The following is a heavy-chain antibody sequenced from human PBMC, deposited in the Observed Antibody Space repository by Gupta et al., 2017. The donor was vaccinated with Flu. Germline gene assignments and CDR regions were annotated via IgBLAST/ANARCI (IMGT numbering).Heavy chain of an antibody. CDR1: GYSFTSYW. CDR3: ARHDRNPNLNYYYYGMDV. D-gene: IGHD1-1*01. Sequence: EVQLVQSGAEVKKPGESLRISCKGSGYSFTSYWISWVRQMPGKGLEWMGRIDPSDSYTNYSPSFQGHVTISADKSISTAYLQWSSLKASDTAMYYCARHDRNPNLNYYYYGMDVWGQGTTVTVSS. CDR2: IDPSDSYT. J-gene: IGHJ6*02. V-gene: IGHV5-10-1*01.